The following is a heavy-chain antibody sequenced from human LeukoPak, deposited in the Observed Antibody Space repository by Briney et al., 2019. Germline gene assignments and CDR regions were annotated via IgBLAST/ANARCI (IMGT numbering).Heavy chain of an antibody. CDR2: INHSGST. Sequence: SETLSLTCTVSGGSISSGGYYWSWIRQPPGKGLEWIGEINHSGSTNYNPSLKSRVTISVDTSKNQFSLKLSSVTAADTAVYYCARVGSSWYNAFDIWGQGTMVTVSS. CDR3: ARVGSSWYNAFDI. CDR1: GGSISSGGYY. D-gene: IGHD6-13*01. J-gene: IGHJ3*02. V-gene: IGHV4-39*07.